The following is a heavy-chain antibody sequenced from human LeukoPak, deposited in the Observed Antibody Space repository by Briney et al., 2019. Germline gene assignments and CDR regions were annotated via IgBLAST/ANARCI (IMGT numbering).Heavy chain of an antibody. J-gene: IGHJ4*02. D-gene: IGHD5-12*01. CDR3: ARDDPTQGDSGYDYVGFDY. CDR1: GYTFTSYD. CDR2: MNPNSGNT. Sequence: ASVKVSCKASGYTFTSYDINWVRQATGQGLEWMGWMNPNSGNTGYAQKFQGRVTMTTDTSTSTAYMELRSLRSDDTAVYYCARDDPTQGDSGYDYVGFDYWGQGTLVTVSS. V-gene: IGHV1-8*01.